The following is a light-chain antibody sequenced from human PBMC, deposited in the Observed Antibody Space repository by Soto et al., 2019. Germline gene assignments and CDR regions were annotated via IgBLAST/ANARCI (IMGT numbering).Light chain of an antibody. V-gene: IGKV2-30*02. Sequence: DVVMTQSPLSLPVTVGQPASISCRSSQSLIHSDGNTYLNWFLQTPGQSPRRLIYQVSKRDSGVPDRFSGSGSGTDFTLKISRVEAEDVGVYYCMQGTHWPPYTFGQGTKLEIK. CDR2: QVS. J-gene: IGKJ2*01. CDR1: QSLIHSDGNTY. CDR3: MQGTHWPPYT.